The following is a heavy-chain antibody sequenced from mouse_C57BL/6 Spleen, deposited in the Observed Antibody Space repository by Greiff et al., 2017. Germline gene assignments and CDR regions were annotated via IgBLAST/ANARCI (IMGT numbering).Heavy chain of an antibody. J-gene: IGHJ2*01. D-gene: IGHD1-1*01. CDR3: TYYYGSSYYFDY. CDR1: GYTFTSYW. CDR2: FYPGNSDT. Sequence: VQLQQSGTVLARPGASVKMSCKTSGYTFTSYWMHWVKQRPGQGLEWIGAFYPGNSDTSYNQKFKGKAKLTAVTSASTAYMELSSLTNEDSAVYYCTYYYGSSYYFDYWGQGTTLTVSS. V-gene: IGHV1-5*01.